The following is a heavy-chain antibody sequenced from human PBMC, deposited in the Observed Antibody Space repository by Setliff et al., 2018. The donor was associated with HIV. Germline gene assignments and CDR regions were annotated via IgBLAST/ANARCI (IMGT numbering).Heavy chain of an antibody. CDR3: ARQIIDDFWSAYNY. Sequence: SETLSLTCTVSGGSISSSDYSWDWIRQPPEKGLEWIRSIFYSGNTYYNPSLKSRVTISVDASKNQFSLKLSSVTTADTAVYYCARQIIDDFWSAYNYWGQGTLVTVSS. D-gene: IGHD3-3*01. V-gene: IGHV4-39*01. CDR2: IFYSGNT. CDR1: GGSISSSDYS. J-gene: IGHJ4*02.